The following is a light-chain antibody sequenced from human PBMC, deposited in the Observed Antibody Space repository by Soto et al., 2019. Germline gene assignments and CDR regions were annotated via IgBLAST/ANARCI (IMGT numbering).Light chain of an antibody. CDR3: QQRSNSFLT. J-gene: IGKJ3*01. Sequence: EIVLTQSPATLSLSPGERATLSCRASQSVSSYLAWYQQKPGQAPRLLIYDASNRATGIPARFSGSGSGTEFTLTISSLEPEDFAVYYCQQRSNSFLTFGPGTKVDIK. CDR2: DAS. CDR1: QSVSSY. V-gene: IGKV3-11*01.